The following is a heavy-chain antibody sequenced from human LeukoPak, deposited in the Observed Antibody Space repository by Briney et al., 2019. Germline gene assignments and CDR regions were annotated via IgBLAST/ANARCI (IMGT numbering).Heavy chain of an antibody. J-gene: IGHJ4*02. D-gene: IGHD5-18*01. CDR1: GVTFSSYA. CDR3: ARALSGVTGYNYGRGIDY. CDR2: ISSNGGST. V-gene: IGHV3-64*01. Sequence: GGSLRLSCAASGVTFSSYAMHGVRQAPGEGLEYVSAISSNGGSTYYANSVKGRVTISRDNSKNTLYLHMCSLRAEDMAVYYCARALSGVTGYNYGRGIDYWGQGTLVTVSS.